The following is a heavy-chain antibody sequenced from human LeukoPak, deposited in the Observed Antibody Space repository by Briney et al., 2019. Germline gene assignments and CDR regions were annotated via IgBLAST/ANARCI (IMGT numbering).Heavy chain of an antibody. D-gene: IGHD3-22*01. CDR2: ISGDGGST. CDR3: AKDISSGRHGLWGSSDY. Sequence: PGGSLRLSCAASGFTFDDYAMHWVPQAPGKGLEWVSLISGDGGSTYYADSVKGRFTISRDNSKNSLYLQMNSLRTEDTALYYCAKDISSGRHGLWGSSDYWGQGTLVTVSS. CDR1: GFTFDDYA. J-gene: IGHJ4*02. V-gene: IGHV3-43*02.